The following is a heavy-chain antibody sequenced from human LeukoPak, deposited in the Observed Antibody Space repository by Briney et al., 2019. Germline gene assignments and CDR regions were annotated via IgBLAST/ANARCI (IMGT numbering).Heavy chain of an antibody. CDR3: ARDLLICSGGSCHETGLGY. CDR2: ISSSGSTI. Sequence: SGGSLRLSCAASGFTFSSYEMNWVRQAPGKGLEWVSYISSSGSTIYYADSVKGRFTISRDNAKNSLYLQMNSLRAEDTAVYYCARDLLICSGGSCHETGLGYWGQGTLVTVSS. V-gene: IGHV3-48*03. D-gene: IGHD2-15*01. CDR1: GFTFSSYE. J-gene: IGHJ4*02.